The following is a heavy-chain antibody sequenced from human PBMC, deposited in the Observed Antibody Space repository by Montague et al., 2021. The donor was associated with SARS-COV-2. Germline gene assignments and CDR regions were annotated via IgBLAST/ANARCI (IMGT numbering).Heavy chain of an antibody. CDR3: VRHGGSSWLVS. CDR2: FYYTGNT. Sequence: SETLSLTCTVSRGSISGRSNYWGWVRQTPGKGLEWIGSFYYTGNTYYNPSLKSRATISVDTSKNQFSLSPRSVTAVDTSVYFCVRHGGSSWLVSWGQGTLVIVSS. D-gene: IGHD2-15*01. V-gene: IGHV4-39*01. J-gene: IGHJ5*01. CDR1: RGSISGRSNY.